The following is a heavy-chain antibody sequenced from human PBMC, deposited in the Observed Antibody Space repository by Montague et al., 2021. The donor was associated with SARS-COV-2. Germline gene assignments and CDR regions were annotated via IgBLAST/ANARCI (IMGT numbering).Heavy chain of an antibody. J-gene: IGHJ6*02. Sequence: SETLSLTCTVSGGTNSRYNCRRTPSPQGKGLESTGHSYHSGNSYHKPFPKCRVTISVDATKSQFSLNLSSATAVDSVVYYCAGLQGGGSLYGMDVWGQGTTVTVSS. CDR1: GGTNSRYN. CDR3: AGLQGGGSLYGMDV. CDR2: SYHSGNS. D-gene: IGHD1-26*01. V-gene: IGHV4-59*01.